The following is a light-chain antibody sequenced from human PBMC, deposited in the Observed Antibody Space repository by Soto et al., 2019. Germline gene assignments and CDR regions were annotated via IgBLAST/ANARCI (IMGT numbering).Light chain of an antibody. CDR2: SNN. Sequence: QSVLTQPPSASGTPGQRVTISCSGSSSNIGSNTVNWYQQLPGTAPKLLIYSNNQRPSGVPDRFSGSKSGTSASLAISGLQSEEEADYYCAAWDDSLNRAVFGGGTQLTVL. J-gene: IGLJ7*01. CDR3: AAWDDSLNRAV. CDR1: SSNIGSNT. V-gene: IGLV1-44*01.